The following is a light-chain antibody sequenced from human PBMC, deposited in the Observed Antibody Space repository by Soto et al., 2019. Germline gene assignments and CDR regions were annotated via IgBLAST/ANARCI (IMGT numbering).Light chain of an antibody. J-gene: IGKJ3*01. Sequence: DIQMTQSPSSLSASVGDRVTITCRASQSISSYLNWYQQKPGKAPKLLIYAASSLKSGVPSMFSGSGSATDFTLTISSLQPEDFATYYCQQSYSTLTFGPGTKVDI. V-gene: IGKV1-39*01. CDR3: QQSYSTLT. CDR1: QSISSY. CDR2: AAS.